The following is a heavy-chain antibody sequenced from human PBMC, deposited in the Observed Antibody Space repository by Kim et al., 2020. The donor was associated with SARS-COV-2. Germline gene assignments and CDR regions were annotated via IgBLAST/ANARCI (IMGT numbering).Heavy chain of an antibody. D-gene: IGHD6-13*01. V-gene: IGHV1-69*13. CDR3: ARAQHLTSSWSSGSHYFDS. J-gene: IGHJ4*02. CDR2: IIAVYGTT. Sequence: SVKVSCKASGGTFSKYAISWVRQAPGQGLQWMGGIIAVYGTTKYAQNFQGRVTITADESTLTAYMELSSLTSEDTALYFCARAQHLTSSWSSGSHYFDSWGQGTLLTVSS. CDR1: GGTFSKYA.